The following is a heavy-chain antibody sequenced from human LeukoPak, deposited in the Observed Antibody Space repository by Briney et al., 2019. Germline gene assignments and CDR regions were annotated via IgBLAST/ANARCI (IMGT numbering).Heavy chain of an antibody. Sequence: GGSLRLSCAASGFTFSNNAMSWVRQAPGKGLEWVSGISGSGSNTYYADSVKGRFTISRDNSKNTLYLQMNSLRAEDTAVYYCAKDSRLLWFGELPVPGGDWGQGTLVTVSS. CDR2: ISGSGSNT. D-gene: IGHD3-10*01. CDR1: GFTFSNNA. V-gene: IGHV3-23*01. CDR3: AKDSRLLWFGELPVPGGD. J-gene: IGHJ4*02.